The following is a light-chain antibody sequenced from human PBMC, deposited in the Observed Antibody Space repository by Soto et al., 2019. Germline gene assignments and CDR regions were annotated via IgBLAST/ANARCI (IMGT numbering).Light chain of an antibody. CDR2: DVA. CDR3: NSYTGSSTYV. CDR1: SSDVGGYNY. J-gene: IGLJ1*01. V-gene: IGLV2-14*03. Sequence: QSALTQPASVSGSPGQSITISCTGTSSDVGGYNYVYWYQHHPGKVPELLIYDVANRPSGVSDRFSGSKSGNTASLTISGLQAEDEADYYCNSYTGSSTYVFGTGTKVTVL.